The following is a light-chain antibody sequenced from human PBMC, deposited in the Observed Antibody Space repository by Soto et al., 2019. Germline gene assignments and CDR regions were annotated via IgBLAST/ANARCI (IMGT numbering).Light chain of an antibody. J-gene: IGLJ1*01. CDR1: SSDVGGYNY. Sequence: QSVLTQPPSASESPGQSVTISCTGTSSDVGGYNYVSWYQQHPGKAPKLMIYEVTNRPSGDSNRFSGSKSGNTASLTISGLQAEDEADYYCSSYRSTSYVFGTGTKVTVL. V-gene: IGLV2-14*01. CDR2: EVT. CDR3: SSYRSTSYV.